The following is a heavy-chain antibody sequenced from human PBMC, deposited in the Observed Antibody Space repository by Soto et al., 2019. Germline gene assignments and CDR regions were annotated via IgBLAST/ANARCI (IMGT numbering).Heavy chain of an antibody. Sequence: SETLSLTCTVSGGSISNFYWSWIRQPAGKGLAWIGRIHTSGYANYNPSLKGRVTMSVDTSKNQFSLKLNSVTAADTAVYFCARGTGTTGYFDYWGQGAMVTVSS. CDR2: IHTSGYA. CDR3: ARGTGTTGYFDY. J-gene: IGHJ4*02. V-gene: IGHV4-4*07. CDR1: GGSISNFY. D-gene: IGHD1-7*01.